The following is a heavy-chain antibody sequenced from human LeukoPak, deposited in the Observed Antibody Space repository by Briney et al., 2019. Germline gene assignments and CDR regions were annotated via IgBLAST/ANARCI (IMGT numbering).Heavy chain of an antibody. J-gene: IGHJ4*02. D-gene: IGHD3-16*01. CDR2: IYYSGST. Sequence: SQTLSLTCTVSGGSISSGDYYWSWIRQPPGKGLEWIGYIYYSGSTYYNPSLKSRVTISVDTSKNQFSLKLSSVTAADTAVYYCAKGGDYGGDYYFYYWGQGTLVTVSS. CDR1: GGSISSGDYY. V-gene: IGHV4-30-4*01. CDR3: AKGGDYGGDYYFYY.